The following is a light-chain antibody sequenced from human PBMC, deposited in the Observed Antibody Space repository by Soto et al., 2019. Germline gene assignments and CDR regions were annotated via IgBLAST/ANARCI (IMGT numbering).Light chain of an antibody. CDR2: DVT. CDR1: SSDVGGYNY. Sequence: QSALTQPPSASGSPGQSVTISCTGTSSDVGGYNYVSWYQQHPGKAPKFIIYDVTKRPSGVPDRFSGSKSGNTASLTVSGLQAEDEADYYCISQAGSTTVFGGGSKLTLL. V-gene: IGLV2-8*01. CDR3: ISQAGSTTV. J-gene: IGLJ2*01.